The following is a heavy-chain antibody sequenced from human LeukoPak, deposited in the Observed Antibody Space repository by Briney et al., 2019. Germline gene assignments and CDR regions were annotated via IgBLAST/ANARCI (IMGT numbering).Heavy chain of an antibody. J-gene: IGHJ4*02. D-gene: IGHD4-17*01. V-gene: IGHV3-7*01. Sequence: GGSLRLSCAASGFMFSSYWVSWVRQAPGKGLEWVADIKEDGSEKSYVDSVKGRFTISRDNAKNSLYLQMNSQRAEDTGVYYCARFYGDYTFDYWGQGTLVTVSS. CDR2: IKEDGSEK. CDR3: ARFYGDYTFDY. CDR1: GFMFSSYW.